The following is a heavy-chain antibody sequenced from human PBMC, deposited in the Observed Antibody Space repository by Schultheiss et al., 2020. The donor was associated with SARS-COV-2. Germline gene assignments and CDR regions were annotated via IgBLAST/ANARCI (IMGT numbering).Heavy chain of an antibody. Sequence: ASVKVSCKASGYTFTSYGISWVRQAPGQGLEWMGWISAYNGNTNYAQKLQGRVTMTTYTSTSTAYMELRSLRSDDTAVYYCATPRYDFWSGYYTAFDYWGQGTLVTVSS. CDR3: ATPRYDFWSGYYTAFDY. CDR1: GYTFTSYG. D-gene: IGHD3/OR15-3a*01. V-gene: IGHV1-18*01. CDR2: ISAYNGNT. J-gene: IGHJ4*02.